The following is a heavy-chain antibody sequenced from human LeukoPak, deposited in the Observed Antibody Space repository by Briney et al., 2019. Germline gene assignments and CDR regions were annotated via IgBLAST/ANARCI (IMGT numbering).Heavy chain of an antibody. Sequence: ASVKVSCKASGYTFTGYYMHWVRQAPGQGLEWMGWINPNSGGTNYAQKFQGRVTMTRDTSISTAYMELSRLRSDDTAVYYCARSYYDSSGYIFSYWGQGTLVTVSS. CDR2: INPNSGGT. V-gene: IGHV1-2*02. CDR1: GYTFTGYY. CDR3: ARSYYDSSGYIFSY. D-gene: IGHD3-22*01. J-gene: IGHJ4*02.